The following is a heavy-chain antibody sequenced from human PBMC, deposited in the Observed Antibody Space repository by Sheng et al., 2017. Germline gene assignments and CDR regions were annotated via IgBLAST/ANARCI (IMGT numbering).Heavy chain of an antibody. CDR1: GFTFSSYA. D-gene: IGHD3-3*01. CDR2: ISYDGSNK. V-gene: IGHV3-30*01. J-gene: IGHJ6*02. Sequence: QVQLVESGGGVVQPGRSLRLSCAASGFTFSSYAMHWVRQAPGKGLEWVAVISYDGSNKYYADSVKGRFTISRDNSKNTLYLQMNSLRAEDTAVYYCARDSDYDFWSGYPTLGVYYYYGMDVWDQGP. CDR3: ARDSDYDFWSGYPTLGVYYYYGMDV.